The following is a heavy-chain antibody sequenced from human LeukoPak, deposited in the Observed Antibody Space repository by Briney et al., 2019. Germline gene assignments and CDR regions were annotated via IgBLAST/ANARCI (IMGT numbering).Heavy chain of an antibody. Sequence: SVKASCKASGGTFISYAISWVRQAPGQGLEWRGGIIPIFGTAIYAQKFQGRVTITADESTSTAYMELSSLRSENTAVYYCARGWRCSSTSCYLGYYYYYMDVWGKGTTVTVSS. V-gene: IGHV1-69*13. J-gene: IGHJ6*03. CDR3: ARGWRCSSTSCYLGYYYYYMDV. D-gene: IGHD2-2*01. CDR1: GGTFISYA. CDR2: IIPIFGTA.